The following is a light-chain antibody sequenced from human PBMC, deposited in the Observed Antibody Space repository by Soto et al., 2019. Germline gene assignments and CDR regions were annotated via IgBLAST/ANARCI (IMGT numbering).Light chain of an antibody. V-gene: IGKV1-5*03. Sequence: DIQMTQSPSTLSASVGDRVTITCRASQSISSWLAWYQQKPGKAPKLLIYKASSLEGGVPSRFSGSGSGPEFTLTISSLQPDDFATYYCQQYISYPVTFGQGTKLEI. CDR1: QSISSW. CDR3: QQYISYPVT. CDR2: KAS. J-gene: IGKJ2*01.